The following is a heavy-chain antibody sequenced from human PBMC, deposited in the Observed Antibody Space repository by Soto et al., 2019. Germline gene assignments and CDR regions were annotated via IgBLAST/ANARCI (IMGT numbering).Heavy chain of an antibody. V-gene: IGHV3-53*04. J-gene: IGHJ6*02. CDR3: ARDPYYDSSGYLASHGMDV. D-gene: IGHD3-22*01. CDR1: GFTVSSNY. Sequence: GGSLRLSCAASGFTVSSNYMSWVRQAPGKGLEWVSFIYSGGSTYYADSVKGRFTISRHNSKNTLYLQMNSLRAEDTAVYYCARDPYYDSSGYLASHGMDVWGQGTTVTVSS. CDR2: IYSGGST.